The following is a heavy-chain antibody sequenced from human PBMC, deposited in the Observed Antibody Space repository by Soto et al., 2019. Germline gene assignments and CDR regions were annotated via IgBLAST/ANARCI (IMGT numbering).Heavy chain of an antibody. J-gene: IGHJ4*02. Sequence: QVQLVESGGGVVQPGRSLRLSCAASGFNFNSYGMHWVRQAPGKGLEWVAGISSDGNSKFYADSVKGRFTISRDNSKSTLYLQMNSLIAEDTAVYYCAKAKGGIIDYCGQGTLVTVSS. CDR3: AKAKGGIIDY. V-gene: IGHV3-30*18. CDR2: ISSDGNSK. CDR1: GFNFNSYG. D-gene: IGHD1-20*01.